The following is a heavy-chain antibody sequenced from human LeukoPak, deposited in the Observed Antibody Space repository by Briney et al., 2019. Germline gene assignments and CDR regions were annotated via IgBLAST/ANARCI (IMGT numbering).Heavy chain of an antibody. CDR3: ARDPSDYYDSSGYPYGMDV. Sequence: SETLSLTCTVSGGSISSGDYYWSWIRQPPGKGLEWIGYIYYSGSTYYNPSLKSRVTISVDTSKNQFSLKLSSVTAADTAVYYCARDPSDYYDSSGYPYGMDVWGQGTTVTVSS. D-gene: IGHD3-22*01. V-gene: IGHV4-30-4*01. CDR1: GGSISSGDYY. CDR2: IYYSGST. J-gene: IGHJ6*02.